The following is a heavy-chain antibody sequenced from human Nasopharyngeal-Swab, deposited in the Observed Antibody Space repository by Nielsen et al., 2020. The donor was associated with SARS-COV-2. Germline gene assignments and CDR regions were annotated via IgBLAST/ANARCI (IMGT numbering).Heavy chain of an antibody. CDR2: IYPLWRP. CDR3: SGDFWSGYPDAFDI. D-gene: IGHD3-3*01. V-gene: IGHV4/OR15-8*01. J-gene: IGHJ3*02. Sequence: WIRQPPGRGLEWIGEIYPLWRPTYNPSLKSRVTISVDKSKNQFSLKLSSVTAADTAVYYCSGDFWSGYPDAFDIWGQGTMVTVSS.